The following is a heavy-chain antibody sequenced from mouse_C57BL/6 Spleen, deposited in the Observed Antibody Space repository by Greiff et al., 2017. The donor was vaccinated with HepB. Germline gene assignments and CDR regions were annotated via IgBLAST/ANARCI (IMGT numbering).Heavy chain of an antibody. D-gene: IGHD1-1*01. CDR1: GYTFTSYW. CDR3: ARSDYYGSSYEVAY. V-gene: IGHV1-50*01. Sequence: QVQLQQSGAELVKPGASVKLSCKASGYTFTSYWMQWVKQRPGQGLEWIGEIDPSDSYTNYNQKFKGKATLTVDTSSSTAYMQLSSLTSEDSAVYYCARSDYYGSSYEVAYWGQGTLVTVSA. J-gene: IGHJ3*01. CDR2: IDPSDSYT.